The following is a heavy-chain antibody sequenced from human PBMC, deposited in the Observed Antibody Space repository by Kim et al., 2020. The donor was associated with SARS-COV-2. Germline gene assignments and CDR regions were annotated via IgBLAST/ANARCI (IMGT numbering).Heavy chain of an antibody. V-gene: IGHV3-23*01. J-gene: IGHJ3*02. CDR1: GFTFSNFA. CDR2: ISGSGGTT. D-gene: IGHD2-21*02. Sequence: GGSLRLSCAASGFTFSNFALSWVRQAPGKGLEWVSAISGSGGTTYYTDSVRGRFTISRDISKNTLYLQMNSLRAEDTAVYYCAKDFCGGDCYRLGAFEI. CDR3: AKDFCGGDCYRLGAFEI.